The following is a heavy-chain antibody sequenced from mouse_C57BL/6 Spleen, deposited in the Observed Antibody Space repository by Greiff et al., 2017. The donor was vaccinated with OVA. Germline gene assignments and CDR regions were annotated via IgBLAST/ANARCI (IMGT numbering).Heavy chain of an antibody. V-gene: IGHV3-1*01. CDR2: ISYSGST. CDR1: GYSITSGYD. D-gene: IGHD1-1*01. CDR3: ARAPYYGSSHFDY. J-gene: IGHJ2*01. Sequence: VQLKESGPGMVKPSQSLSLTCTVTGYSITSGYDWHWIRHFPGNKLEWMGYISYSGSTNYNPSLKSRISITHDTSKNHFFLKLNSVTTEDTATYYCARAPYYGSSHFDYWGQGTTLTVSS.